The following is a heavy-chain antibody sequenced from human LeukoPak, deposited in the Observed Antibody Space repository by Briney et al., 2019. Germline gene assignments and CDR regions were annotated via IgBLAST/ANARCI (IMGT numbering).Heavy chain of an antibody. CDR2: VYYTGTT. CDR3: ARLDFQYSLDS. J-gene: IGHJ4*02. Sequence: SETLSLTCILSSGSVSSRTHFWGWIRQPPGKGLEWIGSVYYTGTTYYTPSLRSRITISVDTSKNQFSLKLTSVAAADTAVYSCARLDFQYSLDSGGQGTLVTVSS. V-gene: IGHV4-39*01. D-gene: IGHD2-15*01. CDR1: SGSVSSRTHF.